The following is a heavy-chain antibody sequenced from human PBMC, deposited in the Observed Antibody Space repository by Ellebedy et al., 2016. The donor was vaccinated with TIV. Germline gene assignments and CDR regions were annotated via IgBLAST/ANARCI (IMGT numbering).Heavy chain of an antibody. V-gene: IGHV4-38-2*02. D-gene: IGHD1-26*01. CDR1: GYSISSGYY. J-gene: IGHJ4*02. CDR2: FYHSGST. Sequence: MPSETLSLTCTVSGYSISSGYYWGWIRQPPGKGLEWIGSFYHSGSTHYNPSLKSRVTISVDTSKNQFSLKLSSVTAADTAVYYCAITSSPGATFDYWGQGTLVTVSS. CDR3: AITSSPGATFDY.